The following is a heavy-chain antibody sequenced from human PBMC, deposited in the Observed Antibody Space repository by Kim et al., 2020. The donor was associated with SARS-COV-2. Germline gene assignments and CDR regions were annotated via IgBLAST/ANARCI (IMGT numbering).Heavy chain of an antibody. CDR1: GGSISSYY. V-gene: IGHV4-59*01. CDR2: IYYSGST. J-gene: IGHJ6*03. CDR3: ARGVRFYYYVDV. Sequence: SETLSLTCTVSGGSISSYYWGWIRQPPGKGLEWIGHIYYSGSTSYNPSLKSRVTISVDTSKNQFSLNLSSVTAADTAVYFCARGVRFYYYVDVWGKGTTV. D-gene: IGHD3-10*01.